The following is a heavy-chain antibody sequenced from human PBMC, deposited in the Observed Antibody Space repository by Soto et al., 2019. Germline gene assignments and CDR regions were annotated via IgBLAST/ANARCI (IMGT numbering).Heavy chain of an antibody. CDR1: GDSVSAYNSA. J-gene: IGHJ6*02. CDR2: TYYRSKWLN. Sequence: PSQTLSLTCAISGDSVSAYNSAWNWIRQSPSRGLEWLGRTYYRSKWLNDYAVSVKSRLNISPDTTKNQFSLQLNSVDPEDTAVYYCARSRENPRDERDVWGPGTTVTVSS. CDR3: ARSRENPRDERDV. V-gene: IGHV6-1*01.